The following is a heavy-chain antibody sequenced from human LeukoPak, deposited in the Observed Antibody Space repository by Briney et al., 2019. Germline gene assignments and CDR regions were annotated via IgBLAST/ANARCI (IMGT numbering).Heavy chain of an antibody. CDR2: ISGSGGST. J-gene: IGHJ4*02. CDR1: GFTFSSYA. V-gene: IGHV3-23*01. D-gene: IGHD6-6*01. Sequence: GGSLRLSCAASGFTFSSYAMSWVRQAPGKGLEWVSAISGSGGSTYYADSVKGRFTISRDNSKNTLYLQMDSLRAEDTAVYYCAKDPLVRRRSSSSPSPKFDDWGQGTLVTVSS. CDR3: AKDPLVRRRSSSSPSPKFDD.